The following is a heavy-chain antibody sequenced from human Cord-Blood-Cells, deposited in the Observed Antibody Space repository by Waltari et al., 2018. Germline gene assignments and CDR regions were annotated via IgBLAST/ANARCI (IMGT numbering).Heavy chain of an antibody. CDR1: GNTLTALS. Sequence: QVQLVQSGAEVKKPGASVKVSCKVSGNTLTALSIHWVRQAPGHGLEWMGGFDPEDGETIYAQKFQGRVTMTEDTSTDTGDMELSSLRSEDTAVYYCATGLVRYCGGDCYSAVDIWGQGTMVTVSS. CDR3: ATGLVRYCGGDCYSAVDI. D-gene: IGHD2-21*02. V-gene: IGHV1-24*01. CDR2: FDPEDGET. J-gene: IGHJ3*02.